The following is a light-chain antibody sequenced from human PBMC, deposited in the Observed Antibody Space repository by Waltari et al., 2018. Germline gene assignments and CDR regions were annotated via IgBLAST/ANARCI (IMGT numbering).Light chain of an antibody. CDR1: SSDVGGYNY. CDR3: SSYAGSTL. V-gene: IGLV2-8*01. J-gene: IGLJ2*01. Sequence: QSALTQPPPASGSPGQSVTISCTGTSSDVGGYNYVSWYQQHPGKAPKLMIYEVSKRPSGVPDRFSGSKSGNTASLTVSGLQAEDEADYYCSSYAGSTLFGGGTKLTVL. CDR2: EVS.